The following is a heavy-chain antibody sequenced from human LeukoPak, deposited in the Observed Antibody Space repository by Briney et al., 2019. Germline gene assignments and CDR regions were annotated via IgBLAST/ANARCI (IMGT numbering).Heavy chain of an antibody. V-gene: IGHV4-34*01. J-gene: IGHJ4*02. CDR3: ARGWDDY. CDR2: INHSGST. D-gene: IGHD1-26*01. Sequence: QPSETLSLTCAVYGGSFSGYHWSWIRQPPGKGLEWIGEINHSGSTNYNPSLKSRVTISVDTSKNQFSLKLSSVTAADTAVYYCARGWDDYWGQGTLVTVSS. CDR1: GGSFSGYH.